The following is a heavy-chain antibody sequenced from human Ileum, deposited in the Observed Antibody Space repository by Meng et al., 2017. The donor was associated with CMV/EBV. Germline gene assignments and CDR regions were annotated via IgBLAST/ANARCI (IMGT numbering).Heavy chain of an antibody. D-gene: IGHD3-9*01. CDR3: ARLDWAWYLDL. CDR1: GFSFSDRY. Sequence: CAVSGFSFSDRYMDWVRQDPGKGLEWIGRMRNKANSDVTEYAASVKGRFNISRDDSKNLLFLQMSSLKTEDTAVYYCARLDWAWYLDLWGRGTLVTVSS. J-gene: IGHJ2*01. CDR2: MRNKANSDVT. V-gene: IGHV3-72*01.